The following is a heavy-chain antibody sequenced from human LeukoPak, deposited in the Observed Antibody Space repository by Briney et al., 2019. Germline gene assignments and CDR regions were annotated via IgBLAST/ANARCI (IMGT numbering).Heavy chain of an antibody. V-gene: IGHV3-33*01. CDR1: GFTFSSYG. CDR3: ARDGRSGNFDK. Sequence: GGSLRLSCAASGFTFSSYGMHWVRQAPGKGLEWVALIWFDGSNKYYADSVKGRFTISRDNSKNTLYLQMNSLRAEDTAVYYCARDGRSGNFDKWGQGTLVSVSS. D-gene: IGHD1-26*01. J-gene: IGHJ4*02. CDR2: IWFDGSNK.